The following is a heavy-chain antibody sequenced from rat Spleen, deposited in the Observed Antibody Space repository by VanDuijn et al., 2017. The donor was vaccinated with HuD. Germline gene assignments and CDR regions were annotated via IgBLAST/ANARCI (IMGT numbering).Heavy chain of an antibody. Sequence: EVELVESGGGLVQPGRSMKLSCAASGFTFSNYGMAWVRQAPTKGLEWVTSISTSGGSTYYRDSVKGRFTISRDNAKSTLYLQMDSLRSEDTATYYCTTETYFGYNYHHYWGRGVMVTVSS. V-gene: IGHV5-27*01. CDR3: TTETYFGYNYHHY. CDR1: GFTFSNYG. D-gene: IGHD1-9*01. J-gene: IGHJ2*01. CDR2: ISTSGGST.